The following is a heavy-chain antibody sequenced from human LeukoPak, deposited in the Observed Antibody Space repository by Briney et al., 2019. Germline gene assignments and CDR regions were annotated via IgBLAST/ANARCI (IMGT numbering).Heavy chain of an antibody. CDR1: GGSISSSSYS. CDR2: IYYSGST. Sequence: PETLSLTCTVSGGSISSSSYSWGWIRQPPGKGLEWIGSIYYSGSTYYNPSPKSRVTISVDTSKNKFSLKLSSVTGADTAVYYCARRGRRFGANPGWGQGTLVTVSS. D-gene: IGHD3-3*01. V-gene: IGHV4-39*01. J-gene: IGHJ4*02. CDR3: ARRGRRFGANPG.